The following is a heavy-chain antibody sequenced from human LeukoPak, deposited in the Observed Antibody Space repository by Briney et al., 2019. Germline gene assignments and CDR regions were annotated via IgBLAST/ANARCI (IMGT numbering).Heavy chain of an antibody. Sequence: ASVKVSCKASGGTFSSCAISWVRQAPGQGLEWMGGIIPIFGTANYAQKFQGRVTITADKSTSTAYMELSSLRSEDTAVYYCARARTTLGTSSCYPYWGQGTLVTVSS. V-gene: IGHV1-69*06. J-gene: IGHJ4*02. CDR1: GGTFSSCA. CDR3: ARARTTLGTSSCYPY. CDR2: IIPIFGTA. D-gene: IGHD2-15*01.